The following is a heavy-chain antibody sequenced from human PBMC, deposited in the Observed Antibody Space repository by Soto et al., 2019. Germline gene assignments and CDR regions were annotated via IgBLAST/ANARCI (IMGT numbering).Heavy chain of an antibody. Sequence: QEQLVQSXXXXKXPXXXXXXXXXASGXXXXSXXXXXVRXAXXXXXEWMGGIIPIFGTANYAQKFQGRVTITADESTNTAYMDLSSLKSEDTAIYYCARGGSGYVWFNEFWGQGTLVTVSS. V-gene: IGHV1-69*01. J-gene: IGHJ4*02. CDR2: IIPIFGTA. CDR3: ARGGSGYVWFNEF. D-gene: IGHD3-22*01. CDR1: GXXXXSXX.